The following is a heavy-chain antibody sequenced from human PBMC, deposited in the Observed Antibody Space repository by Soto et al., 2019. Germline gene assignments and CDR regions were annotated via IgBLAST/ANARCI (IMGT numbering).Heavy chain of an antibody. J-gene: IGHJ4*02. CDR3: GRCTSTSCHLGSDY. V-gene: IGHV3-30-3*01. Sequence: QVQLVESGGGVVQPGRSLRLSCAASGFTFNNYAMNWVRQAPGKGLEWVALISYDANNKYYADSVKGRFTISRDGSKNTLYPQMNSLGAADTAVYYCGRCTSTSCHLGSDYWGQGTLVTVSS. D-gene: IGHD2-2*01. CDR2: ISYDANNK. CDR1: GFTFNNYA.